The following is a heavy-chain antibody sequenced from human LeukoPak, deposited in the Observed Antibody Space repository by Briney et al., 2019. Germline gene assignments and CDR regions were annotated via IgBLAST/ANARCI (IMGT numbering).Heavy chain of an antibody. CDR1: GGSFSGYY. J-gene: IGHJ4*02. V-gene: IGHV4-34*01. CDR3: ARGVRGYSSRKFDY. Sequence: PSETLSLTCAVYGGSFSGYYWSWIRQPPGKGLEWIGEINHSGSTNYNPSLKSRVTISVDTSKNQFSLKLSSVTAADTAVYYCARGVRGYSSRKFDYWGQGTQVTVSS. D-gene: IGHD6-13*01. CDR2: INHSGST.